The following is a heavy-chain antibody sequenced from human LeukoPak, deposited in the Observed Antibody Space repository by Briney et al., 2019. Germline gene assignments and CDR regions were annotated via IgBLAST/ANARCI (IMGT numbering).Heavy chain of an antibody. CDR1: GYTFTGYY. D-gene: IGHD5-12*01. CDR2: ISAYNGNT. V-gene: IGHV1-18*04. J-gene: IGHJ5*02. CDR3: AGGYSGYDSDWFDP. Sequence: GASVKVSCKASGYTFTGYYMHWVRQAPGQGLEWMGWISAYNGNTNYAQKLQGRVTMTTDTSTSTAYMELRSLRSDDTAVYYCAGGYSGYDSDWFDPWGQGTLVTVSS.